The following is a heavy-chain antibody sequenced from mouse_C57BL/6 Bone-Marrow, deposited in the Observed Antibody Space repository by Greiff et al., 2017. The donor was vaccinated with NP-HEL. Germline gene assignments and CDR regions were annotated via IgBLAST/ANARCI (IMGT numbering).Heavy chain of an antibody. J-gene: IGHJ2*01. CDR2: FHPYNDDT. D-gene: IGHD2-5*01. V-gene: IGHV1-47*01. CDR3: ARSDSNYRFDY. CDR1: GYTFTTYP. Sequence: VMLVESGAELVKPGASVKMSCKASGYTFTTYPIEWMKQNHGKSLEWIGNFHPYNDDTKYNEKFKGKATLTVDTSSSTAYMELHSLTSEDSAVYFCARSDSNYRFDYWGQGTTLTVSS.